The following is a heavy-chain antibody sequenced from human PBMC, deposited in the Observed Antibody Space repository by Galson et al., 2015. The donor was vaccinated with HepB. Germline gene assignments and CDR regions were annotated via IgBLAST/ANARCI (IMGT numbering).Heavy chain of an antibody. Sequence: SVKVSCKASGSTFTGYYMHWVRQAPGQGLEWMGWINPNNGGTNYAQKFQGSVTMTRDTSINTAYMELSRLTSDDTAVYYCAKPRLLHTFDYWGQGTLVTVSS. V-gene: IGHV1-2*02. CDR2: INPNNGGT. CDR3: AKPRLLHTFDY. J-gene: IGHJ4*02. D-gene: IGHD2-15*01. CDR1: GSTFTGYY.